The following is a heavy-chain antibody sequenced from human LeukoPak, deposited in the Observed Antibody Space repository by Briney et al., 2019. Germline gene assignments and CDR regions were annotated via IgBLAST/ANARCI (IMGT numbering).Heavy chain of an antibody. CDR2: ISGSGGST. Sequence: GGSLRLSCAASGFTFSSYAMSWVRQAPGKGLEWVSAISGSGGSTYYADSVKGRFTISRDSSKNTLYLQMNSLRAEDTAVYYCATSVRVVGGVPAFDYWGQGTLVTVSS. J-gene: IGHJ4*02. CDR1: GFTFSSYA. D-gene: IGHD2-8*02. V-gene: IGHV3-23*01. CDR3: ATSVRVVGGVPAFDY.